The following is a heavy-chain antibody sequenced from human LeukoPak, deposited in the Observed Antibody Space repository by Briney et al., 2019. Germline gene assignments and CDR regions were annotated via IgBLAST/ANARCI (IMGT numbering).Heavy chain of an antibody. Sequence: GGSLRLSCAASGFTFSSYGMHWVRQAPGEGLEWVAVIWYDGSNKYYADSVKGRFTISRDNSKNTLYLQMNSLRAEDTAVYYCAKDHPSSTDDYWGQGTLVTVSS. D-gene: IGHD6-13*01. CDR1: GFTFSSYG. J-gene: IGHJ4*02. CDR3: AKDHPSSTDDY. V-gene: IGHV3-33*06. CDR2: IWYDGSNK.